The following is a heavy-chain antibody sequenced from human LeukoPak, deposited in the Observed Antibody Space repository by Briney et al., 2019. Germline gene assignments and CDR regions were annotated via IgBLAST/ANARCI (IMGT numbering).Heavy chain of an antibody. D-gene: IGHD3-3*01. CDR3: ASSDVLSGYTDY. Sequence: GGSLRLSCAASGFTFSSFLMHWVRQAPGKGLVWVSRINSDGSSTNYADSVKGRFTISRDNANNSLYLQMNSLRAEATADYYCASSDVLSGYTDYWGQGTLVTVSS. V-gene: IGHV3-74*01. J-gene: IGHJ4*02. CDR2: INSDGSST. CDR1: GFTFSSFL.